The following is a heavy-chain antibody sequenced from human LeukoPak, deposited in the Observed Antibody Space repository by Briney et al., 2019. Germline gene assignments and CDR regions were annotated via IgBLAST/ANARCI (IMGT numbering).Heavy chain of an antibody. V-gene: IGHV4-61*02. CDR2: IETSGSI. CDR3: ARASRDSSGYYYGFDS. D-gene: IGHD3-22*01. CDR1: GGSIRSGSYY. J-gene: IGHJ4*02. Sequence: SETLFLTCNVSGGSIRSGSYYWSWIRQPAGKGLEWIGRIETSGSINYNPSLKSRVTISVDTSKNQFSLNLSSVTAADTAVYYCARASRDSSGYYYGFDSWGQGTLVTVSS.